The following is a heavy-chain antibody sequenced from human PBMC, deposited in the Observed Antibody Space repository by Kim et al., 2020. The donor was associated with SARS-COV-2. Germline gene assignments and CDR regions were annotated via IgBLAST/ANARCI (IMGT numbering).Heavy chain of an antibody. D-gene: IGHD6-19*01. CDR3: AKDRCGSGWPGVDS. J-gene: IGHJ5*01. CDR1: GFTLSNNV. V-gene: IGHV3-23*01. CDR2: IRSRASAETT. Sequence: GGSLRLSCAASGFTLSNNVMSWVRQAPERGLEWVSTIRSRASAETTYYADSVNGRFTISRDISKNTLYLELNSLRADDTALYYFAKDRCGSGWPGVDSWG.